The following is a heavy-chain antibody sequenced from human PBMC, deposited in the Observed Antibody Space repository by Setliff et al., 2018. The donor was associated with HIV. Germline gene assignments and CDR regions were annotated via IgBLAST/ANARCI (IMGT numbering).Heavy chain of an antibody. CDR2: IYTSGIT. CDR1: GGSMSTYY. V-gene: IGHV4-4*08. D-gene: IGHD6-19*01. J-gene: IGHJ4*02. Sequence: SETLSLTCTVSGGSMSTYYWSWIRLPPGKGLEWIGYIYTSGITNYNPSLKSRVTMSVDTSKNQFSLKLSSVTAADTAVYYCARDYSGWYYFDCWGQGTLVTVSS. CDR3: ARDYSGWYYFDC.